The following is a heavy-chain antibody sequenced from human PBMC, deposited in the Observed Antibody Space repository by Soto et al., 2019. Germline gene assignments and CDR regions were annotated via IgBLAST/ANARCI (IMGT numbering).Heavy chain of an antibody. J-gene: IGHJ4*02. CDR3: AIIGSGDYSDFDY. CDR1: GYTFTSYG. D-gene: IGHD4-4*01. Sequence: ASVKVSCKGLGYTFTSYGISWVRQAPGQGLEWMGWIRPNDGHTSYAQKFQDRVTMTRDTSTTTVYMDLRSLGSDDTAVYYCAIIGSGDYSDFDYWGQGTLVTVSS. CDR2: IRPNDGHT. V-gene: IGHV1-18*01.